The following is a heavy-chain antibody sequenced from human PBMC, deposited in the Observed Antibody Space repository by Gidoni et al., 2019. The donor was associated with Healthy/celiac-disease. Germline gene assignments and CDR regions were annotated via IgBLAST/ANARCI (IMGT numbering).Heavy chain of an antibody. CDR1: GFTFSSYG. D-gene: IGHD3-9*01. V-gene: IGHV3-33*01. CDR3: ARETMTRYAFDI. Sequence: QVQLVESGGGVVQPGRSLRLSCAASGFTFSSYGMHWVRQAPGKGLEWVAVIWYDGSNKYYADSVKGRFTISRDNSKNTLYLQMNSLRAEDTAVYYCARETMTRYAFDIWGQGTMVTVSS. J-gene: IGHJ3*02. CDR2: IWYDGSNK.